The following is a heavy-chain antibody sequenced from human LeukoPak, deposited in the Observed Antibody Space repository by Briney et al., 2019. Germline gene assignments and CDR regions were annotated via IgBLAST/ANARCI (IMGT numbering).Heavy chain of an antibody. Sequence: GGSLRFSCAASGFTFSSYWMTWVRQAPGKGLEWVANLNPDGSRKFYVDSVKGRFTISRDNAKNSLYLQMHSLRAEDTALYYCARDAYDDSSESWGQRTLVTVSS. J-gene: IGHJ5*02. CDR2: LNPDGSRK. CDR3: ARDAYDDSSES. D-gene: IGHD3-3*01. CDR1: GFTFSSYW. V-gene: IGHV3-7*01.